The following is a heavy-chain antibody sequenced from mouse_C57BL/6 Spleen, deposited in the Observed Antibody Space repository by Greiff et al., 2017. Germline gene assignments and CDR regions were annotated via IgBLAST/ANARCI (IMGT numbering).Heavy chain of an antibody. CDR3: TGGITRYYYAMDY. V-gene: IGHV6-3*01. CDR1: GFTFSNYW. J-gene: IGHJ4*01. D-gene: IGHD2-4*01. CDR2: IRLKSDNYAT. Sequence: EVKLEESGGGLVQPGGSMKLSCVASGFTFSNYWMNWVRQSPEKGLEWVAQIRLKSDNYATHYAESVKGRFTISRDDSKSSVYLQMNNLRAEDTGIYYCTGGITRYYYAMDYWGQGTSVTVSS.